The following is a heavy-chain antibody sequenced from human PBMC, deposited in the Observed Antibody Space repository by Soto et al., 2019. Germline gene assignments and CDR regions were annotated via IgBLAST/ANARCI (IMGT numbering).Heavy chain of an antibody. Sequence: QVQLVQSGAEVKKPGSSVKVSCKASGGTFSSYAISWVRQAPGQGLEWMGGIIPIFGTANYAQKFQGRVTITADESTSTAYMELSSLRSEDTAVYYCARKVGPWRSGYYYYGMDVWGQGTTVTVSS. CDR2: IIPIFGTA. V-gene: IGHV1-69*01. CDR3: ARKVGPWRSGYYYYGMDV. J-gene: IGHJ6*02. D-gene: IGHD1-26*01. CDR1: GGTFSSYA.